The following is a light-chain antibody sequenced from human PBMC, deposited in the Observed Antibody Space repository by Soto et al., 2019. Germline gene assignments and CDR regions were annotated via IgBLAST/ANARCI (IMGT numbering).Light chain of an antibody. CDR2: AAS. CDR3: QQYYSYPWT. V-gene: IGKV1-8*01. Sequence: AIRMTQSPSSFSASTGDRVTITCRASQGISSYLAWYQQKPVKAPKLLIYAASTLQGGVPSRFSGSGSGTDFTLTMSCLQSEDFATYYCQQYYSYPWTFGQGTKVEIK. J-gene: IGKJ1*01. CDR1: QGISSY.